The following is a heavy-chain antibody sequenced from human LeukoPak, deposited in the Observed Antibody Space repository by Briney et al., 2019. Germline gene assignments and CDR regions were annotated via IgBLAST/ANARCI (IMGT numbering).Heavy chain of an antibody. Sequence: GGSLRLSCAASGFTFSSYGMHWVRQAPGKGLEWVSYISSSGSTIYYADSVKGRFTISRDNAKNSLYLQMNSLRAEDTAVYYCASPGTGSIDYWGQGTLVTVSS. CDR2: ISSSGSTI. J-gene: IGHJ4*02. CDR3: ASPGTGSIDY. D-gene: IGHD6-25*01. V-gene: IGHV3-48*04. CDR1: GFTFSSYG.